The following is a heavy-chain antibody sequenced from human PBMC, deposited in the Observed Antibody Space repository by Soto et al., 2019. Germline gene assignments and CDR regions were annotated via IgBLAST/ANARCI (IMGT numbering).Heavy chain of an antibody. CDR1: GFTFSSYG. V-gene: IGHV3-30*18. Sequence: QVQLVESGGGVVQPGRSLRLSCAASGFTFSSYGMHWVRQAPGKGLEWVAVISYEGSNKYYADSVKGRFTISRDNSKNTLYLQMNSLRAEDTAVYYCAKGGYDYGDYGGDFDIWGQGTMVTVSS. CDR3: AKGGYDYGDYGGDFDI. J-gene: IGHJ3*02. D-gene: IGHD4-17*01. CDR2: ISYEGSNK.